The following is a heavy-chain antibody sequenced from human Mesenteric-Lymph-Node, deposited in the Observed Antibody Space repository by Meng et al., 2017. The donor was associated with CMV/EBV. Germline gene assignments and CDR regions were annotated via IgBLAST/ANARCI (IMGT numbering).Heavy chain of an antibody. CDR2: IIPILGIA. J-gene: IGHJ5*02. Sequence: CKASGGTFSSYTISWVRQAPGQGLEWMGRIIPILGIANYAQKFQGRVTITADKSTSTAYMELSSLRSEDTAVYYCARGGFSLTNWFDPWGQGTLVTVSS. CDR1: GGTFSSYT. CDR3: ARGGFSLTNWFDP. V-gene: IGHV1-69*02. D-gene: IGHD3-16*01.